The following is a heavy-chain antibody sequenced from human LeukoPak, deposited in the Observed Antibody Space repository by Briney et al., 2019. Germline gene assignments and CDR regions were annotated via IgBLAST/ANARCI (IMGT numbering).Heavy chain of an antibody. D-gene: IGHD2-2*01. J-gene: IGHJ4*02. CDR2: IWYDGSNK. Sequence: GGSLRLSCAASGFTFSSYGMHWVRQALGKGLEWVAVIWYDGSNKYYADSVKGRFTISRDNSKNTLYLQMNSLRAEDTAVYYCARVRYQLRNYYFDYWGQGTLVTVSS. CDR3: ARVRYQLRNYYFDY. V-gene: IGHV3-33*01. CDR1: GFTFSSYG.